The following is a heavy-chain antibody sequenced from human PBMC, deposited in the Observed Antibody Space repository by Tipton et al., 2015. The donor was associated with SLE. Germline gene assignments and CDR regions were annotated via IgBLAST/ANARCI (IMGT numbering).Heavy chain of an antibody. CDR2: IYYSGST. J-gene: IGHJ6*02. D-gene: IGHD4-17*01. V-gene: IGHV4-59*11. CDR1: GGPISSHY. Sequence: TLSLTCTVSGGPISSHYWSWIRQPPGKGLEWIGYIYYSGSTNYNPSLKSRVTISVDTSKNQFSLKLSSVTAADTAVYYCARTRRTATGYYYGMDVWGQGTTVTVSS. CDR3: ARTRRTATGYYYGMDV.